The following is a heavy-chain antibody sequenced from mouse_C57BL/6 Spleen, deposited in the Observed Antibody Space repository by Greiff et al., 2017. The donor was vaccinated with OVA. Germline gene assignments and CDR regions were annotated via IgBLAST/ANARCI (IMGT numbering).Heavy chain of an antibody. Sequence: QVQLQQPGAELVKPGASVKLSCKASGYTFTSYWMHWVKQRPGRGLEWIGWIDPNSGGTKYTEKFKSKATLTVDKPSSTAYMQLSSLTSEDSAVYYCAREGLTGTPDDWGQGTTLTVSS. CDR2: IDPNSGGT. CDR1: GYTFTSYW. V-gene: IGHV1-72*01. J-gene: IGHJ2*01. CDR3: AREGLTGTPDD. D-gene: IGHD4-1*01.